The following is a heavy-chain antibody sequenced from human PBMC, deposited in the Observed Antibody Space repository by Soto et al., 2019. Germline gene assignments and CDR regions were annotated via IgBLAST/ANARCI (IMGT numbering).Heavy chain of an antibody. CDR3: AKDHSLARGVFGY. CDR1: GFPFSSFA. D-gene: IGHD3-10*01. V-gene: IGHV3-23*01. Sequence: EVQLLESGGGLVQPGESLRLSCAASGFPFSSFAMSWVRQAPGKGLEWVSTITGSGDLTYYADSVKGRFTISRDNSKNTLDLEMNCLRGEGTAVYSCAKDHSLARGVFGYWGQGTLVTVSS. J-gene: IGHJ4*02. CDR2: ITGSGDLT.